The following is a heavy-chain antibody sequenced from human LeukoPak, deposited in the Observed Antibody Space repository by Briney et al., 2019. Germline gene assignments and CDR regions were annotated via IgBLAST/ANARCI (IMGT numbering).Heavy chain of an antibody. CDR2: ISGSSRHK. D-gene: IGHD6-13*01. V-gene: IGHV3-21*01. CDR1: GFTFSSYT. Sequence: PGGSLRLSCAASGFTFSSYTMNWVRQAPGRGLEWVSSISGSSRHKYYADSVKGRFTISRDNAKNSLYLQMNSLRAEGTAVYYCARTANFAAGYYIDYWGQGTLVNVSS. J-gene: IGHJ4*02. CDR3: ARTANFAAGYYIDY.